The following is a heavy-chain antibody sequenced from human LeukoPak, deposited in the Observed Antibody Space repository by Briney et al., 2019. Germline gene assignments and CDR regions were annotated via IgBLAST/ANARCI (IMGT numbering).Heavy chain of an antibody. V-gene: IGHV4-59*08. CDR2: IYYSGST. D-gene: IGHD3-10*01. CDR3: ARLPGDFDY. CDR1: GGSFSGYY. J-gene: IGHJ4*02. Sequence: SETLSLTCAVYGGSFSGYYWSWIRQPPGKGLEWIGYIYYSGSTNYNPSLKSRVTTSVDTSKNQFSLKLSSVAAADTAVYYCARLPGDFDYWGQGTLVTVSS.